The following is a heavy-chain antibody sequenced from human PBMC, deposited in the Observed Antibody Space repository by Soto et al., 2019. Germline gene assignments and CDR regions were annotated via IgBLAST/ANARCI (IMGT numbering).Heavy chain of an antibody. CDR1: GGTFSSYA. J-gene: IGHJ6*02. V-gene: IGHV1-69*01. D-gene: IGHD2-2*01. CDR2: IIPIFGTA. CDR3: ARTFDCSSTSCLHYYYGMDV. Sequence: QVQLVQSGAEVKKPGSSVKVSCKASGGTFSSYAISWVRQAPGQGLEWMGGIIPIFGTANYAQKFQGRVTITADESTSTAYMELSSLRSEDMAVYYCARTFDCSSTSCLHYYYGMDVWGQGTTVTVSS.